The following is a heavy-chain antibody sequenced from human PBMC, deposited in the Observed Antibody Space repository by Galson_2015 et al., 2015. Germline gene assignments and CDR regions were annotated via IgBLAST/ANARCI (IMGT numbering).Heavy chain of an antibody. J-gene: IGHJ1*01. CDR1: GFNFDTVW. CDR3: ATGVGGHDL. D-gene: IGHD3-10*01. V-gene: IGHV3-7*03. CDR2: INQDGTAA. Sequence: SLRLSCAVSGFNFDTVWMSWVRQAPGKGLEWVANINQDGTAAYYVDSVKGRFTISRDNAKKSVDLQMKSLRAEDTAVYYCATGVGGHDLWAQATLVIVSS.